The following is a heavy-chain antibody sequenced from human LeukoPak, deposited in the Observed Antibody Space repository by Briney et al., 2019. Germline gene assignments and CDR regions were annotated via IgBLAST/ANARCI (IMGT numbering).Heavy chain of an antibody. Sequence: GASVKVSCKASGGTFSSYAISWVRQAPGQRLEWMGWINAGNGNTKYSQKFQARVTISRDTSASTAYMELSSLRSEDTAVYYCARDPIGSRWPYYFDYWGQGTLVTVSS. J-gene: IGHJ4*02. D-gene: IGHD6-13*01. CDR2: INAGNGNT. CDR1: GGTFSSYA. V-gene: IGHV1-3*01. CDR3: ARDPIGSRWPYYFDY.